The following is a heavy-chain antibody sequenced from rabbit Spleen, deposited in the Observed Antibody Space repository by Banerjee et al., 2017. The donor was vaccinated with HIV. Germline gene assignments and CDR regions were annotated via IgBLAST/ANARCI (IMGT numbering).Heavy chain of an antibody. J-gene: IGHJ2*01. V-gene: IGHV1S45*01. Sequence: QEQLVESGGGLVQPGGSLKLSCKASGFDLSRYGVSWVRQAPGKGLEWIACIDTSDGDTDYANWPKGRFTISKTSSTTVTLQMTSLTAVDTATYFCARNYVNAFDPWGPGTLVTVS. CDR2: IDTSDGDT. CDR3: ARNYVNAFDP. CDR1: GFDLSRYG. D-gene: IGHD1-1*01.